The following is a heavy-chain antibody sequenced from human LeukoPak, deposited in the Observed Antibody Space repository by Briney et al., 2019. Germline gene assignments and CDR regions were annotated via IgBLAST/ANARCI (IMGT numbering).Heavy chain of an antibody. CDR1: GGTFSSYA. V-gene: IGHV1-69*01. CDR2: IIPIFGTA. CDR3: ARGGGYATVYYYYMDV. Sequence: SVKVSCKASGGTFSSYAISWVRQASGQGLEWMGGIIPIFGTANYAQKFQGRVTITADESTSTAYMELSSLRSEDTAVYYCARGGGYATVYYYYMDVWGKGTTVTVSS. D-gene: IGHD6-25*01. J-gene: IGHJ6*03.